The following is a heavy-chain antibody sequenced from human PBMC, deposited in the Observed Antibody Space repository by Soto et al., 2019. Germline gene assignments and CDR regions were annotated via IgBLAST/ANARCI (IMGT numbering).Heavy chain of an antibody. D-gene: IGHD3-10*01. CDR3: ARGGWMVRGVMRLFDC. CDR2: IIPIFGTA. V-gene: IGHV1-69*01. J-gene: IGHJ4*02. Sequence: QVQLVQSGAEVKKTGSSVKVSCKASGGTFSSYAISWVRQAPGQGLECMGGIIPIFGTANYPQKFQGRVTITADESTSTAYMELSSLRSEDTAVYDCARGGWMVRGVMRLFDCWGQGPLVTVSS. CDR1: GGTFSSYA.